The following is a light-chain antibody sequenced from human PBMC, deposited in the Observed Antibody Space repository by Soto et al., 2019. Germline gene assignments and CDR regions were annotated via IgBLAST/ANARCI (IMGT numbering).Light chain of an antibody. CDR2: DAS. CDR3: QQYNTWTWT. V-gene: IGKV3-11*01. Sequence: EIVLTQSPATLSLSPGERATLSCRASQTVSTSIAWYQQKRGQSPRLLIYDASIRATGIPDRFSGSGSGTDFTLTISSLEAEDFAVYFCQQYNTWTWTFGQGTKVDIK. J-gene: IGKJ1*01. CDR1: QTVSTS.